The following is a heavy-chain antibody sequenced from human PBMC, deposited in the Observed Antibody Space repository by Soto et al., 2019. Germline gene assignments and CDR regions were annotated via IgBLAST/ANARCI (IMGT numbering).Heavy chain of an antibody. V-gene: IGHV4-38-2*02. CDR2: TSHTGTT. CDR3: ARVTMVIRDSDHFGVDV. Sequence: SETLSLTCLVSGFPISSPYSWGWIRQPPGKGLEWIGSTSHTGTTSYSPALTSRVSISVDTSKNQVSLKLTSVTAADTAVYFCARVTMVIRDSDHFGVDVWGHGTTVTVSS. CDR1: GFPISSPYS. J-gene: IGHJ6*02. D-gene: IGHD4-17*01.